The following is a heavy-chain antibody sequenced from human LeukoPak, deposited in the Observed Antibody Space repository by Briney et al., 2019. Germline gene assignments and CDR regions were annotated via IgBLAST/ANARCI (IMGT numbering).Heavy chain of an antibody. V-gene: IGHV1-2*02. CDR3: ARATTTTIYSYYFDY. D-gene: IGHD5-24*01. CDR1: GYTFTGYY. J-gene: IGHJ4*02. CDR2: INPNSGGT. Sequence: ASVKVSCKASGYTFTGYYMHWLRQAPGQGLEWMGWINPNSGGTNYAQKFQGRVTMTRDTSISTAYMELSRLRSDDTAVYYCARATTTTIYSYYFDYWGQGTLVTVSS.